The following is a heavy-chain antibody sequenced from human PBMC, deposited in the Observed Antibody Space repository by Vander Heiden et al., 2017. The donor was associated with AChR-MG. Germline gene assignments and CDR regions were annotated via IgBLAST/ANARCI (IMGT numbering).Heavy chain of an antibody. CDR3: AVHCSSTSCNFGY. V-gene: IGHV5-10-1*03. CDR2: IDHSNSYT. Sequence: EVQLVHSGPEVNKPAQSLTISFTGSGYSLNSYRLRWVHQMHGKGMEWMGRIDHSNSYTNNSPSIQGHATISAYKSIRTAYLQWSRLKSSDTAMYYCAVHCSSTSCNFGYWGQGTLVTVSS. CDR1: GYSLNSYR. J-gene: IGHJ4*02. D-gene: IGHD2-2*01.